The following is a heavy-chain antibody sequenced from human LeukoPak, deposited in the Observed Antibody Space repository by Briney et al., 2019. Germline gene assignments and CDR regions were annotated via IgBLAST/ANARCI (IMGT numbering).Heavy chain of an antibody. D-gene: IGHD3-3*01. J-gene: IGHJ4*02. Sequence: ASVKVSCKASGYTFTSYYMHWVRQAPGQGLEGMGIINPSGGSTSYAQKFQGRVTMTRDMSTSTVYMELSSLRSEDTAVYYCARARITIFGVVMDNDYWGQGTLVTVSS. CDR1: GYTFTSYY. CDR3: ARARITIFGVVMDNDY. V-gene: IGHV1-46*01. CDR2: INPSGGST.